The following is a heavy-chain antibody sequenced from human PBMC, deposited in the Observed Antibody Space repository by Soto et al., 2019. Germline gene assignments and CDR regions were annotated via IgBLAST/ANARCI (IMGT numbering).Heavy chain of an antibody. Sequence: QVQLVQSGAEVKKPGASVKISCKASGYTFTRYTVNWVRQAPGQRLEWMGWINPDNGNTKSSQKFQDRVIITRDTSASTAYMDLSRLRSEDTAVYYCARGIATGQLDPWGQGTLVTVSS. V-gene: IGHV1-3*01. CDR3: ARGIATGQLDP. CDR1: GYTFTRYT. J-gene: IGHJ5*02. D-gene: IGHD2-15*01. CDR2: INPDNGNT.